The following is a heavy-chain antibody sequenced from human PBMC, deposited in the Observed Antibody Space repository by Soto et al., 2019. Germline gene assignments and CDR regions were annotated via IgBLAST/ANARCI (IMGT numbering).Heavy chain of an antibody. J-gene: IGHJ4*02. V-gene: IGHV4-59*01. Sequence: NPSETLSLTCTVSGGSIISNYWTFIRHAPWKGLEWIGYVYNSGSTNYNPSLKSRVTISEDTSKSQFSLKVNSMTAADTAVYYCARYRREAVAGYTLDNWGQGILVTVSS. CDR1: GGSIISNY. CDR3: ARYRREAVAGYTLDN. CDR2: VYNSGST. D-gene: IGHD6-13*01.